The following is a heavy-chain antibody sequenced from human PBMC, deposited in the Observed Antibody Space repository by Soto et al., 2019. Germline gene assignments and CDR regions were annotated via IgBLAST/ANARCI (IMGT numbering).Heavy chain of an antibody. J-gene: IGHJ6*02. CDR2: IYYSGST. CDR1: GGSVSSGSYY. Sequence: SETLSLTCTVSGGSVSSGSYYWSWIRQPPGKGLEWIGYIYYSGSTNYNPSLKSRVTISVDTSKNQFSLKLSSVTAADTAVYYCARGGGGYSYGYGYYYYGMDVWGQGTTVTVSS. D-gene: IGHD5-18*01. CDR3: ARGGGGYSYGYGYYYYGMDV. V-gene: IGHV4-61*01.